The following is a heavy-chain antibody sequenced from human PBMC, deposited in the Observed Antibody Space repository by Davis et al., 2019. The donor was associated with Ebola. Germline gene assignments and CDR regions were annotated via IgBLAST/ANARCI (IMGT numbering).Heavy chain of an antibody. J-gene: IGHJ6*04. CDR2: ISSSSSTI. V-gene: IGHV3-48*01. D-gene: IGHD4-17*01. CDR1: GFTFSSYS. Sequence: GESLKISCAASGFTFSSYSMNWVRQAPGKGLEWVSYISSSSSTIYYADSVKGRFTISRDNAKNSLYLQMNSLRAEDTAVYYCAREGGDYYYYYGMDVWGKGTTVTVSS. CDR3: AREGGDYYYYYGMDV.